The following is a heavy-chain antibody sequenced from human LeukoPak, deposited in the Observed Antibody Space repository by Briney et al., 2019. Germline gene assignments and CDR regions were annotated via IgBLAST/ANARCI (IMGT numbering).Heavy chain of an antibody. CDR3: ARRNTVNYYYYYMDV. CDR1: GGSFSGYY. Sequence: SETLSLTCAVYGGSFSGYYWSWIRQPPGKGLEWIGEINHSGSTNYNPSLKSRVTISVDTSKNQFSLKLSSVTAADTAVYYCARRNTVNYYYYYMDVWGKGTTVTVS. V-gene: IGHV4-34*01. J-gene: IGHJ6*03. CDR2: INHSGST. D-gene: IGHD4-11*01.